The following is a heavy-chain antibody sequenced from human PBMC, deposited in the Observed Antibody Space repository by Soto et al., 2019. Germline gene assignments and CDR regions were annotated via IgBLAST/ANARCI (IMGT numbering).Heavy chain of an antibody. CDR2: IIPIFGAA. Sequence: QVQLVQSGAEVKKPGSSVKVSCKASGGTFSRYTISWVRQAPGQGLEWMGGIIPIFGAAKYAQKFQDRVTVTADESTSTAYMELSSLRSEDTAVYYCAQDANGTSLANWGQGTLVTVSS. J-gene: IGHJ4*02. CDR3: AQDANGTSLAN. D-gene: IGHD1-1*01. CDR1: GGTFSRYT. V-gene: IGHV1-69*01.